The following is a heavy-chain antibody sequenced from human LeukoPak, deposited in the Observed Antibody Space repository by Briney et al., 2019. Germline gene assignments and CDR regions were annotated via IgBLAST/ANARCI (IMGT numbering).Heavy chain of an antibody. J-gene: IGHJ5*02. D-gene: IGHD1-14*01. Sequence: PGRSLRLSCAASGFTFEDYAMHWVRHAPGKGLEWVSGINWNSASTIYADSVKGRFTISRDNVMNSLYLQMNSLRPEDTALYYCVKDRRNPYRPEGPFDLWGQGTLVTVSS. CDR2: INWNSAST. CDR1: GFTFEDYA. CDR3: VKDRRNPYRPEGPFDL. V-gene: IGHV3-9*01.